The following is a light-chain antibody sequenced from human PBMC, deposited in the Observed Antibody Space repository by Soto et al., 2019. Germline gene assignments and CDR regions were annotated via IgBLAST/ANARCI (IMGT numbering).Light chain of an antibody. CDR2: GAS. CDR1: ESININ. Sequence: EIGMTQSPATLSVSPGERATLSCRASESININLAWYQQKSGQAPRLLIYGASTRATGIPARFSGSGSGTEFTLTISTLQSEDFAVYYCQQYNNWPWTFGQGTKVDI. CDR3: QQYNNWPWT. J-gene: IGKJ1*01. V-gene: IGKV3-15*01.